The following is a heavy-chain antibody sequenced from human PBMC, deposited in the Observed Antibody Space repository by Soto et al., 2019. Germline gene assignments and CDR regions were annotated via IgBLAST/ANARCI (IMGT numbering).Heavy chain of an antibody. J-gene: IGHJ4*02. Sequence: PSETLSLTCTVSGGSISSYYWSWIRQSPGKGLEWIAYIYYSGSINYNPSLKSRVTISIDTSKKQFSLKLSSVTAADTAVYYCASLVRHNYGYSCFDYWGQGTLVTVSS. CDR2: IYYSGSI. CDR3: ASLVRHNYGYSCFDY. CDR1: GGSISSYY. V-gene: IGHV4-59*01. D-gene: IGHD5-18*01.